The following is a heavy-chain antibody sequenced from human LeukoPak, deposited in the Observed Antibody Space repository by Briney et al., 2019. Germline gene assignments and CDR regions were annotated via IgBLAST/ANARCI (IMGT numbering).Heavy chain of an antibody. Sequence: GGSLGLSCEASGFTFSSYAMSWVRQAPGKGLAWVSVISSSADSTYYADSVKGRFTISRDNSKNTLYLQMNNLRAEDTAVYYCAKPLEKYTYGGNFDYWGQGILVTVSS. D-gene: IGHD4-23*01. CDR2: ISSSADST. J-gene: IGHJ4*02. V-gene: IGHV3-23*01. CDR3: AKPLEKYTYGGNFDY. CDR1: GFTFSSYA.